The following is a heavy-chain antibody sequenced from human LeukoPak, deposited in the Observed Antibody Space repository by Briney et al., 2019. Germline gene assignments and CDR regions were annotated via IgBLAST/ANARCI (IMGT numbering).Heavy chain of an antibody. CDR3: ATQQQLAIDY. V-gene: IGHV1-2*02. CDR1: GYTFNTYG. D-gene: IGHD6-13*01. CDR2: INPNSGGT. Sequence: ASVKVSCKASGYTFNTYGITWVRQAPGQGLEWMGWINPNSGGTNYAQKFQGRVTMTRDTSISTAYMELSRLRSDDTAVYYCATQQQLAIDYWGQGTLVTVSS. J-gene: IGHJ4*02.